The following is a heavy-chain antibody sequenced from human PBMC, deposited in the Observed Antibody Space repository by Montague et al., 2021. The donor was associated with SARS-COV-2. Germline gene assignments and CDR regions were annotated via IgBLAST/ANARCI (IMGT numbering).Heavy chain of an antibody. J-gene: IGHJ5*01. CDR1: FGSISTYY. CDR3: ARQDAWAYCGDECYRGWFDS. D-gene: IGHD2-21*01. CDR2: IFYNGST. Sequence: SETLSHTCTVSFGSISTYYWSWIRQPPGKGLGWIGFIFYNGSTKYNPSLKRRVSISLDTSKNQFSLKLSSVTAADTAVYYCARQDAWAYCGDECYRGWFDSWGQGTLVTVSS. V-gene: IGHV4-59*01.